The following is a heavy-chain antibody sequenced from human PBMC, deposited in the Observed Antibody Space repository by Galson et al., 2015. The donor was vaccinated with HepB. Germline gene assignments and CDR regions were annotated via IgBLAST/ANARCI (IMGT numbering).Heavy chain of an antibody. CDR2: ASYGGGNE. CDR3: ARGMGVVGYMRQPRGFDS. V-gene: IGHV3-30-3*01. CDR1: GFTFNSHA. Sequence: SLRLSCAASGFTFNSHAMHWVRQAPGKGLKWVAVASYGGGNEYYADSVKGRFTISRDNNNNTLFLQMNNLRPDDTAVYYCARGMGVVGYMRQPRGFDSWGQGTLVTVSS. J-gene: IGHJ4*02. D-gene: IGHD2-15*01.